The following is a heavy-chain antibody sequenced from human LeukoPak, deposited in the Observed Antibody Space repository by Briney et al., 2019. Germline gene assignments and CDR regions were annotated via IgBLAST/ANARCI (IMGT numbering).Heavy chain of an antibody. Sequence: PSQTLSLTCTVSGDSIDSGAHYWAWIRQPPGKGLEWIGYIYYRGSTSYNPSLKSRVTISVDTSKNQFSLRLTSVAATDTAVYFCASVTGDLLTQTLHFDFWGQGTLVTVSS. J-gene: IGHJ4*02. CDR1: GDSIDSGAHY. CDR2: IYYRGST. CDR3: ASVTGDLLTQTLHFDF. V-gene: IGHV4-30-4*08. D-gene: IGHD3-16*01.